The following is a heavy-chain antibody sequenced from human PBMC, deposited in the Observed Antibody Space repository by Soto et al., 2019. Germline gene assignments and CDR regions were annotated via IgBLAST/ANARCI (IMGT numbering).Heavy chain of an antibody. CDR1: GFTFSSYG. V-gene: IGHV3-30*18. CDR3: ANDLIGGSGSYYPDY. J-gene: IGHJ4*02. CDR2: ISYDGSNK. Sequence: QVQLVESGGGVVQPGRSLRLSCAASGFTFSSYGMHWVRQAPGKGLEWVAVISYDGSNKYYADSVKGRFTISRDNSKNTLYLQMNSLRAEDTAVYYCANDLIGGSGSYYPDYWGQGTLVTVSS. D-gene: IGHD3-10*01.